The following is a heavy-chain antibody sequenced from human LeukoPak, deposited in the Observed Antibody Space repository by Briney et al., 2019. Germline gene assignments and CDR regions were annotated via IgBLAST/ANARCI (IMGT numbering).Heavy chain of an antibody. CDR1: GGSFSGYY. J-gene: IGHJ5*02. D-gene: IGHD3-10*01. CDR2: INHSGST. V-gene: IGHV4-34*01. CDR3: ARGLLWFGGARRVWFDP. Sequence: SETPSLTCAVYGGSFSGYYWSWIRHPPGKGLERIGEINHSGSTNYNTPPTRRATISVDTTKTNSPLKLTSVPAAGTAVYYCARGLLWFGGARRVWFDPWGQGTLVTVSS.